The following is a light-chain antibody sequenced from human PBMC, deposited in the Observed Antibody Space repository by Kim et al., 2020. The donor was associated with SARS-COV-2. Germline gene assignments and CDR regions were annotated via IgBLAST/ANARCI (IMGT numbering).Light chain of an antibody. CDR3: GTWDSSLSAYV. CDR2: DNN. Sequence: QSVLTQPLSVSAASGQKVTISCSGSSSNIGNNYVSWYQQLPGTAPKLLIYDNNKRPSGIPDRFSGSKSGTSATLGITGLQTGDEADYYCGTWDSSLSAYVFGSGTKVTVL. V-gene: IGLV1-51*01. J-gene: IGLJ1*01. CDR1: SSNIGNNY.